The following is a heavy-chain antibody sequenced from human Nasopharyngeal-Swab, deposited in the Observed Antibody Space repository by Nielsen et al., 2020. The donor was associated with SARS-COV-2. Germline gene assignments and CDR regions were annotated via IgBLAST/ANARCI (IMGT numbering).Heavy chain of an antibody. CDR3: ARSHSGYDRSFDY. CDR2: IYYSGST. D-gene: IGHD5-12*01. CDR1: GGSISSGGYY. J-gene: IGHJ4*02. V-gene: IGHV4-31*03. Sequence: LRLSCTVSGGSISSGGYYWSWIRQHPGKGLEWIGYIYYSGSTYYNPSLKSRVTISVDTSKNQFSLKLSSVTAADTAVYYCARSHSGYDRSFDYWGQGTLVTVSS.